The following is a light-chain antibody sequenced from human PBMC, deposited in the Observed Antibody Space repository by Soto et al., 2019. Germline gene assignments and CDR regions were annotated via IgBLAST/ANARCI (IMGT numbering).Light chain of an antibody. CDR3: QQYSTTPWT. V-gene: IGKV4-1*01. J-gene: IGKJ1*01. CDR1: QRVLSTSNNKNY. CDR2: WAS. Sequence: DIVMTQSPDSLAVSLGERATINCKSSQRVLSTSNNKNYLPWYQQKPGQPPKLIAYWASTREFGVPDRFSGSGSGTDFTLTISSLQADDVAVYYCQQYSTTPWTFGQGTKLEIK.